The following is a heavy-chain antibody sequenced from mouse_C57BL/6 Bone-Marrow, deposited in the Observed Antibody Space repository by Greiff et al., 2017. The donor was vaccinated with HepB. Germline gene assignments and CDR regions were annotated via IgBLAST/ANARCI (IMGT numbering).Heavy chain of an antibody. D-gene: IGHD2-4*01. CDR1: GFNIQDDY. CDR2: MDPGNGDI. Sequence: VQLKESGAELVRPGASVKLSCTASGFNIQDDYMHWVKQRPEQGLEWIGWMDPGNGDIEYASKFQGKATLTADTSSNTAYLQLSLTSEDTAVYYCTTLDYPAWFAYWGQGTLVTVSA. J-gene: IGHJ3*01. CDR3: TTLDYPAWFAY. V-gene: IGHV14-4*01.